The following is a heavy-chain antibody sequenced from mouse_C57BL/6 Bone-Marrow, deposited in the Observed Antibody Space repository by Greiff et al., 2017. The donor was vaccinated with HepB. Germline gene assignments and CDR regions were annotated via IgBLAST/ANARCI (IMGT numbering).Heavy chain of an antibody. J-gene: IGHJ3*01. Sequence: QVQLQQSGAELVRPGASVTLSCKASGYTFTDYEMHWVKQTPVHGLEWIGAIDPETGGTAYNQKFKGKAILTADKSSSTAYMELRSLTSEDSAVYYCTRSGDYGSSSWFAYWGPGTLVTVSA. CDR1: GYTFTDYE. CDR2: IDPETGGT. V-gene: IGHV1-15*01. D-gene: IGHD1-1*01. CDR3: TRSGDYGSSSWFAY.